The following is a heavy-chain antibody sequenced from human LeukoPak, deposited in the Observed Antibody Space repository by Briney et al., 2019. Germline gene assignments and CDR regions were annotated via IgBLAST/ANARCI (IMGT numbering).Heavy chain of an antibody. CDR1: GFTFSSYS. J-gene: IGHJ4*02. CDR2: ISSSSSTI. CDR3: TRGSYGDYDY. D-gene: IGHD4-17*01. V-gene: IGHV3-48*04. Sequence: TGGPLRLSCAASGFTFSSYSMTWVRQAPGKGLEWVSYISSSSSTIYYADSVKGRFTISRDNAKNSLYLQMNSLGADDTAVYYCTRGSYGDYDYWGQGNLVTVSS.